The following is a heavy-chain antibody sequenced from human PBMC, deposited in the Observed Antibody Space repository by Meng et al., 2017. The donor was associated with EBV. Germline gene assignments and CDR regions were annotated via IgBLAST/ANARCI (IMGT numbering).Heavy chain of an antibody. V-gene: IGHV3-74*01. CDR1: GFTFSRFW. Sequence: VKLVESGGGPVGPGGSLRLSCAVSGFTFSRFWMHWVRQVPGKGLVWVARTNEDGGITNYADSVKGRFIISRDNTRNTLYLQMNSLRDEDTAVYFCSRDLAGPFDDWGQGTLVTVSS. CDR2: TNEDGGIT. CDR3: SRDLAGPFDD. J-gene: IGHJ4*02.